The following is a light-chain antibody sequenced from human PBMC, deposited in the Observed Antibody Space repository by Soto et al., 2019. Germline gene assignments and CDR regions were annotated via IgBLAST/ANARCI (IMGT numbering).Light chain of an antibody. V-gene: IGKV1-8*01. CDR2: AAS. Sequence: SASTGGRVTITCRASQGISSYLAWYQQKPGKAPKLLIYAASTLQSGVPSRFSGSGSGTDFTLTISCLQSEDFATYYCQQYYSYPPTFGQGTKVDIK. CDR3: QQYYSYPPT. CDR1: QGISSY. J-gene: IGKJ1*01.